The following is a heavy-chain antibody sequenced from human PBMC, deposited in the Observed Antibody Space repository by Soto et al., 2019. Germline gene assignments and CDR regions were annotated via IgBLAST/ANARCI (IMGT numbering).Heavy chain of an antibody. V-gene: IGHV1-46*01. CDR1: GYTFTSYY. J-gene: IGHJ3*02. CDR2: INPSGGST. CDR3: ARVPYYYDSSGYHRAFDI. D-gene: IGHD3-22*01. Sequence: GASVKVSCKASGYTFTSYYMHWVRQAPGQGLEWMGIINPSGGSTSYAQKFQGRVTMTRDTSTSTVYMELSSLRSEDTAVYYCARVPYYYDSSGYHRAFDIWGQGTMVT.